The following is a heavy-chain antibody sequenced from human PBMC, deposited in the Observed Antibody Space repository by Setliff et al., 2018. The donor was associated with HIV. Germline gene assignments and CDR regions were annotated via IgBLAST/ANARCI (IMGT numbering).Heavy chain of an antibody. CDR1: GGSISSGSYY. CDR3: ARLTRITTAGQ. Sequence: KTSETLSLTCTVSGGSISSGSYYWSWIRQPAGKGLEWIGRIYYRGSTYYNPSLKSRVTISVDTSKKQFSLKLNSVTAADTAVYYCARLTRITTAGQWGQGTLVTVSS. V-gene: IGHV4-39*01. J-gene: IGHJ4*02. CDR2: IYYRGST. D-gene: IGHD6-13*01.